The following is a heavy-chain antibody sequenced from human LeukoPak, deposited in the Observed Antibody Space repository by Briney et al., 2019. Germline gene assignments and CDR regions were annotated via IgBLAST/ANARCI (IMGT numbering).Heavy chain of an antibody. V-gene: IGHV3-23*01. D-gene: IGHD1-26*01. CDR1: GLTFSSYG. CDR2: ISGSGGST. Sequence: GGTLRLSCAASGLTFSSYGMSWVRQAPGKGLEWVSAISGSGGSTYYADSVKGRFTISRDNSKNTLYLQMNSLRAEDTAVYYCAKDRAIVGATGFDYWGQGTLVTVSS. CDR3: AKDRAIVGATGFDY. J-gene: IGHJ4*02.